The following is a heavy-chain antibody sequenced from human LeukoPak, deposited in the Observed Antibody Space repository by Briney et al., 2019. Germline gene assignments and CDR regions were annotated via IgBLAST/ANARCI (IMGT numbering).Heavy chain of an antibody. D-gene: IGHD3-10*01. CDR2: INHSGRT. CDR1: GGSFSGYY. Sequence: PSETLSLTCAVYGGSFSGYYWNWIRQPPGKGLEWIGEINHSGRTNYNPALKSRITISVDTSKNQFSLKLSSVTAADTAVYYCARDRYVHMVRGVIKLDYWGQGTLVTVSS. V-gene: IGHV4-34*01. J-gene: IGHJ4*02. CDR3: ARDRYVHMVRGVIKLDY.